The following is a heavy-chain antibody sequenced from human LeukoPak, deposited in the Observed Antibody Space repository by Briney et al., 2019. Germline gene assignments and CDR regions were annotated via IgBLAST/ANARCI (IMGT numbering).Heavy chain of an antibody. CDR3: AKGYIQLWWFDY. CDR2: ISGSGNGA. V-gene: IGHV3-23*01. J-gene: IGHJ4*02. CDR1: GFTFSTYA. Sequence: GGSLRLSCAASGFTFSTYAMSWVRQPPGKGLQWVSLISGSGNGAHYADSGKGRFTIYRDNSKNTVYLQMTNLRAEHTAVYYCAKGYIQLWWFDYWRRGTVDTVPS. D-gene: IGHD2-21*01.